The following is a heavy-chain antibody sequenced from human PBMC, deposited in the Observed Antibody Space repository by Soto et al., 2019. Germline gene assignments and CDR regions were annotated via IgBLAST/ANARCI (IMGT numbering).Heavy chain of an antibody. CDR1: GGSINSGDYA. CDR2: IYHSGST. Sequence: QLQLQESGSGLVKPSQTLSLTCGVSGGSINSGDYAWSWIRQPPGKGLEWMGYIYHSGSTYYNPSLKSRVTILVDRSKNQLSLKLSSVTAADPAVYYCAGIRIAAAGGGVDVWGQGTTVTVSS. D-gene: IGHD6-13*01. J-gene: IGHJ6*02. V-gene: IGHV4-30-2*01. CDR3: AGIRIAAAGGGVDV.